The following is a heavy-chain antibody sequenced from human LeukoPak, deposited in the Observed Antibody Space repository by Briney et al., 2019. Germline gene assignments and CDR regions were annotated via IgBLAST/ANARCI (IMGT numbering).Heavy chain of an antibody. CDR2: IDSSSSTI. J-gene: IGHJ4*02. CDR3: TRDRDSSGWYRIDY. D-gene: IGHD6-19*01. Sequence: GGSLRLSCAASGFTFGHYSVNWVRQAPGKGPEWASYIDSSSSTIYYADSVKGRFTISRDNAKNSLYLQLNSLRVEDTAVYYCTRDRDSSGWYRIDYWGQGALVTVSS. CDR1: GFTFGHYS. V-gene: IGHV3-48*01.